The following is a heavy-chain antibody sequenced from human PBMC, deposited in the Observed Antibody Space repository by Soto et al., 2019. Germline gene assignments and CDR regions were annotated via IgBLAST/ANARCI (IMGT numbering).Heavy chain of an antibody. Sequence: QVQLQESGPGQVKPSETLFLTCTVSGGSVSSGTYYWGWIRQPAGKGLEWMGYIYRGSPNYNPSLESRATISVDTSRTQFSLMLSSVTAADTAVYYCSRDQGLGAGYFALWGRGTLVTVSS. CDR2: IYRGSP. V-gene: IGHV4-61*01. J-gene: IGHJ2*01. CDR3: SRDQGLGAGYFAL. CDR1: GGSVSSGTYY. D-gene: IGHD7-27*01.